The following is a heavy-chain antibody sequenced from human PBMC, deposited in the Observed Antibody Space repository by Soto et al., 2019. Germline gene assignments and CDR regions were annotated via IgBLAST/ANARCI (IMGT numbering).Heavy chain of an antibody. CDR1: GGSISSDSYY. J-gene: IGHJ4*02. Sequence: SETLSLTCTVSGGSISSDSYYWGWIRQSPEKGLEWIASISYSGSTYYNPTLKSRLIISVDTSKNQFSLKLTSVTAADTAVYFCARSGYDFCFAYWGQGTLVTVSS. CDR2: ISYSGST. CDR3: ARSGYDFCFAY. V-gene: IGHV4-39*01. D-gene: IGHD5-12*01.